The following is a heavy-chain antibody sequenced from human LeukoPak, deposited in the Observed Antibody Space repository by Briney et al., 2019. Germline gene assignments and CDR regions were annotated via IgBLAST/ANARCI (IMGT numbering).Heavy chain of an antibody. CDR3: ARWVTGLDY. Sequence: AETLSLTCAVYGGSFSGYYWSWIRQPPGKGLEWIGEINHSGSTNYNPSLKSRVTISVDTSKNQFSLKLSSVTAADTAVYYCARWVTGLDYWGQGTLVTVPS. V-gene: IGHV4-34*01. CDR2: INHSGST. D-gene: IGHD2-21*02. J-gene: IGHJ4*02. CDR1: GGSFSGYY.